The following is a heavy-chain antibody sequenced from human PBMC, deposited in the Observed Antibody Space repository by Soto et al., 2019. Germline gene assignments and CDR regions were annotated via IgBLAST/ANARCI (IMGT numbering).Heavy chain of an antibody. D-gene: IGHD6-19*01. Sequence: GGSLRLSCAASGFTFSSYWMSWVRQAPGKGLEWVANIKQDGSEKYYVDSVKGRFTISRDNAKNSLYLQMNSLRAEDTAVYYCARVPYAGYSSGWFRYWGQGTLVTVSS. CDR1: GFTFSSYW. J-gene: IGHJ4*02. V-gene: IGHV3-7*01. CDR2: IKQDGSEK. CDR3: ARVPYAGYSSGWFRY.